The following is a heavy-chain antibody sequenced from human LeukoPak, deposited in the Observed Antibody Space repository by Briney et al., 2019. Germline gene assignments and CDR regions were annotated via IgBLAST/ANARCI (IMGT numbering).Heavy chain of an antibody. CDR1: GGSISSSSYY. V-gene: IGHV4-39*02. Sequence: SETLSLTCTVSGGSISSSSYYWGWIRQPPGKGLEWIGSIYYSGSTYYNPSLKSRVTISVDTSKNQFSLKLSSVTAADTAMYYCARDSSWHVPVPENPVAFDYWGQGTLVTVSS. CDR3: ARDSSWHVPVPENPVAFDY. CDR2: IYYSGST. D-gene: IGHD6-13*01. J-gene: IGHJ4*02.